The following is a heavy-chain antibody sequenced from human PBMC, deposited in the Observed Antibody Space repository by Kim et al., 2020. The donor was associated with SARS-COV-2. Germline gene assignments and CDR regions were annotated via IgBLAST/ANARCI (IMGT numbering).Heavy chain of an antibody. V-gene: IGHV3-13*01. Sequence: GGSLRLSCAASGFTSSNYDIHWVRQATGKGLQWVSAIEIPGDTFYTDSVKGRFTISRDNAKNSVHLQMNNLIAGDTAFYYCARRLRSPTWGFDTWGQGT. CDR1: GFTSSNYD. CDR2: IEIPGDT. CDR3: ARRLRSPTWGFDT. D-gene: IGHD3-3*01. J-gene: IGHJ3*02.